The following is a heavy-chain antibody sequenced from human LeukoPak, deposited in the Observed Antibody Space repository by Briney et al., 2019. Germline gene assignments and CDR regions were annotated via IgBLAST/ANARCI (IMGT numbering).Heavy chain of an antibody. Sequence: SETLSLTCTVSGGSISSYYWSWIRQPPGKGLEWIGYIYYSGSTNYNSSLKSRVTISVDTSKNQFSLKLSSVTAADTAVYYCAMRYLPRYYYYGMDVWGQGTTVTVSS. D-gene: IGHD1-1*01. CDR2: IYYSGST. CDR3: AMRYLPRYYYYGMDV. V-gene: IGHV4-59*12. J-gene: IGHJ6*02. CDR1: GGSISSYY.